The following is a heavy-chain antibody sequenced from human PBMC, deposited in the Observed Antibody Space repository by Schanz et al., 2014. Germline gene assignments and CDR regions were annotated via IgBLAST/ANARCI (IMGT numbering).Heavy chain of an antibody. D-gene: IGHD3-10*01. J-gene: IGHJ4*02. CDR2: INPSGGST. CDR1: GYTFTSYY. CDR3: ARDRRLQRQSGWDY. Sequence: QVQLVQSGAEVKKPGASVKVSCKASGYTFTSYYMYWVRQAPGQGLEWMGVINPSGGSTIYAQKFQGRVTMTRNTSISTAYMELRSLRSDDTAVYYCARDRRLQRQSGWDYWGQGTLVTVSP. V-gene: IGHV1-46*01.